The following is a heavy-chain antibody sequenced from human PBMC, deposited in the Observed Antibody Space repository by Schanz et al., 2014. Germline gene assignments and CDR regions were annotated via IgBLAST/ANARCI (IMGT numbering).Heavy chain of an antibody. CDR1: GFTFDNYA. Sequence: EVQLVESGGGLVQPGRSLRLSCAASGFTFDNYAMHWVRQAPGKGLEWVSSILLRSGHRDYANSVKDRFIISRDRSSLYLQMNSLRAEDTAFYYCVKDLAPGGADVWGQGTTVTVSS. D-gene: IGHD2-15*01. V-gene: IGHV3-9*01. CDR3: VKDLAPGGADV. J-gene: IGHJ6*02. CDR2: ILLRSGHR.